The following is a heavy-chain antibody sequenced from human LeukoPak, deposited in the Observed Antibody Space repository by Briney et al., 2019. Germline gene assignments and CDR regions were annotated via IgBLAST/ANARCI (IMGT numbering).Heavy chain of an antibody. CDR1: GYTFTSYY. J-gene: IGHJ6*02. CDR3: ARGGPGELAPFYYYGMDV. D-gene: IGHD1-26*01. CDR2: INPSGGST. Sequence: GASVTVSCTASGYTFTSYYMHWVRQAPGQGLEWMGIINPSGGSTSYAQKFQGRVTMTRDTSTSTVYMELSSLRSEDTAVYYCARGGPGELAPFYYYGMDVWGQGTTVTVSS. V-gene: IGHV1-46*01.